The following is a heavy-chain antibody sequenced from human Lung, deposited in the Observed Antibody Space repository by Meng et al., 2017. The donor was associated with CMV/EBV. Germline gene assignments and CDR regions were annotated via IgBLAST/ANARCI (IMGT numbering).Heavy chain of an antibody. J-gene: IGHJ6*02. D-gene: IGHD4-17*01. Sequence: GESXKISXAASGFTFSGHAMTWVRQAPGQGLEWVALISYDRSTKYYADSVRGRFSISRDNSKKTLYVHINSLRAEDTGIYYGARDVTTLGYSGMDFWGQGXTVTVSS. CDR1: GFTFSGHA. V-gene: IGHV3-30*04. CDR2: ISYDRSTK. CDR3: ARDVTTLGYSGMDF.